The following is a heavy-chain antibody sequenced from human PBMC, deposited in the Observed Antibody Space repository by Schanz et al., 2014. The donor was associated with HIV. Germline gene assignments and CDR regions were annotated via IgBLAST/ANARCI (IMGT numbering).Heavy chain of an antibody. CDR1: GYTFTNYA. Sequence: QVQLVQSGTEVKKPGASVTVSCKASGYTFTNYAINWVRQAPGQGLEWMGWISNYIGNTDYAQNLQGRVTMTADTFTNIAYMELRSLRSDDTAVYYCAREKTTLNWFDPWGQGTLVTVSS. J-gene: IGHJ5*02. D-gene: IGHD4-4*01. V-gene: IGHV1-18*01. CDR3: AREKTTLNWFDP. CDR2: ISNYIGNT.